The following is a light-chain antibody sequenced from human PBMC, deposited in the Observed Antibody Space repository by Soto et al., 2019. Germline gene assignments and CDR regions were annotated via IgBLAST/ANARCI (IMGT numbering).Light chain of an antibody. V-gene: IGLV1-44*01. J-gene: IGLJ3*02. CDR3: ATWDNSLSGWL. CDR1: TSNIGSNP. CDR2: SDD. Sequence: QSILTQTPPASGTPGQTITISCSGATSNIGSNPVGWFQQLPGTAPRLLIYSDDQRPSGVPDRISGSKSGTSASLAIRGLQSEDQADYYCATWDNSLSGWLFGGGTKLTVL.